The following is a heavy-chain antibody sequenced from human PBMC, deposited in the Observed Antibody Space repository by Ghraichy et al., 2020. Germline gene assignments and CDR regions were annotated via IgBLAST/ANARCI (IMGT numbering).Heavy chain of an antibody. D-gene: IGHD3-10*01. CDR2: ITGNSDTT. J-gene: IGHJ5*02. CDR1: GFTFSHFA. Sequence: GGSLRLSCAASGFTFSHFAMNWVRQAPGKGLEWVSGITGNSDTTYYAGSVTGRFTISRDNSKNTLFLQIDSLRAEDTAVYYCARNKWFAEQRWFDPWGQGTLVTVSS. V-gene: IGHV3-23*01. CDR3: ARNKWFAEQRWFDP.